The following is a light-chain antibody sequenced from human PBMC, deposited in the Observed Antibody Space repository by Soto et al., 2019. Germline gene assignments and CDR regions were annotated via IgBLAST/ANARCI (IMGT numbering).Light chain of an antibody. Sequence: QSVLTQPASVSGSPGQSITISCTGTSSDVGGYNYVSWYQQHPGKAPKLMIYEASNRPSGVSNSFSGSKSGNTASLTISGLQAEDEADYYCSSYTSSSTPYVFGTGTKVTVL. J-gene: IGLJ1*01. V-gene: IGLV2-14*01. CDR3: SSYTSSSTPYV. CDR2: EAS. CDR1: SSDVGGYNY.